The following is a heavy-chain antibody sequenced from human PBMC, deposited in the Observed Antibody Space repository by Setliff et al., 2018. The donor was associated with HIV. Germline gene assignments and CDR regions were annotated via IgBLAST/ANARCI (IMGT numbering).Heavy chain of an antibody. CDR2: INHIGNT. CDR3: ARGPIGGYYSNWFDP. V-gene: IGHV4-34*01. D-gene: IGHD3-22*01. J-gene: IGHJ5*02. Sequence: SETLSLTCAVYGGSFTTNYWTWIRQPPGKGLEWIGEINHIGNTNYNPSLKSRVTISVDTSKNQFSLKLSSVTAADTAVYYRARGPIGGYYSNWFDPWGQGTLVTVSS. CDR1: GGSFTTNY.